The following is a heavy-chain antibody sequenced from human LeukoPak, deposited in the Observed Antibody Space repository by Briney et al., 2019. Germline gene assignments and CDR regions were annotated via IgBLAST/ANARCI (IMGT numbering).Heavy chain of an antibody. D-gene: IGHD7-27*01. CDR3: ARDDPRWGTSGDY. CDR1: GFTFSAYT. Sequence: GGSLRLSCVASGFTFSAYTMNWVRQAPGKGLEWVSFISSRRTYIYYADSLKGRFTLSRDNAKNSLYLQMNSLRAEDTAVYYCARDDPRWGTSGDYWGQGTLVTVSS. J-gene: IGHJ4*02. CDR2: ISSRRTYI. V-gene: IGHV3-21*01.